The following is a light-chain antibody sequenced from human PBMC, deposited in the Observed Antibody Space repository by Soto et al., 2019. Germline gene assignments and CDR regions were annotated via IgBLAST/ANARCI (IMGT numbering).Light chain of an antibody. CDR3: QHYGTSTRT. V-gene: IGKV3-20*01. Sequence: EIVLTQSPGTLSLSPGESATLSCRATQSVSATYLAWYQQKPGQAPRLLIYAASSRATDIPDRFSGSGSGTDFTLAISRLEPEDFAVYWCQHYGTSTRTFGQGTNLHIK. J-gene: IGKJ1*01. CDR2: AAS. CDR1: QSVSATY.